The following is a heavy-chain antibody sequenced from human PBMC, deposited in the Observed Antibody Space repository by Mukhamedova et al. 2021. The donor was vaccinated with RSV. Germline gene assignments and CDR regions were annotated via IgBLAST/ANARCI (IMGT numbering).Heavy chain of an antibody. Sequence: GGSFSSNYWSWIRRPPGKGLEWIGQISPSGGPTYNPSLESRVTISVDTSKNQLSLNLVSVTAADSAVYYCAGHKAYSQGTWSHGTMV. CDR3: AGHKAYSQGT. J-gene: IGHJ3*01. V-gene: IGHV4-34*01. CDR1: GGSFSSNY. CDR2: ISPSGGP. D-gene: IGHD2-21*01.